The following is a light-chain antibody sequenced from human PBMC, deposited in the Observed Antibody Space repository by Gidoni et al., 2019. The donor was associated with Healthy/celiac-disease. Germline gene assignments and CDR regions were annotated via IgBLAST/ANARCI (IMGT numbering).Light chain of an antibody. Sequence: DVQMTQSPSSLSASVGDRVTITCRASQSISSYLNWYQRKPGKAPKLLIYAASSVQSGVPSRGSGSGCVTEFTLTIRGLQPEEFATCNSEQSYSTPITFGRGTRLEIK. V-gene: IGKV1-39*01. CDR2: AAS. J-gene: IGKJ5*01. CDR3: EQSYSTPIT. CDR1: QSISSY.